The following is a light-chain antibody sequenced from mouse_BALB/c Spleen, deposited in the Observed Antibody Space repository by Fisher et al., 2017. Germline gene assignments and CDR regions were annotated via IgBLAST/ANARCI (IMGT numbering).Light chain of an antibody. J-gene: IGKJ2*01. Sequence: IVMTQSPAIMSASPGEKVTMTCSASSSVSYMYWYQQKSDASPKLWIYYTSNLALGVPARFSGSGSGTSYSLTISRMEAEDAATYYCQQWSSNPYTFGGGTKLEIK. CDR2: YTS. CDR3: QQWSSNPYT. CDR1: SSVSY. V-gene: IGKV4-59*01.